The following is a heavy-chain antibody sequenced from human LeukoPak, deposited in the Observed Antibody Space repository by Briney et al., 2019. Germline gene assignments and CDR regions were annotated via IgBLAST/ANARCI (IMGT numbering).Heavy chain of an antibody. CDR3: ARAVSVGATYYFDY. D-gene: IGHD1-26*01. V-gene: IGHV1-69*13. CDR1: GGTFSSYA. Sequence: SVTVSCKASGGTFSSYAISWVRRAPGQGLEWMGGIIPIFGTANYAQKFQGRVTITADESTSTACMELSSLRSEDTAVYYCARAVSVGATYYFDYWGQGTLVTVSS. CDR2: IIPIFGTA. J-gene: IGHJ4*02.